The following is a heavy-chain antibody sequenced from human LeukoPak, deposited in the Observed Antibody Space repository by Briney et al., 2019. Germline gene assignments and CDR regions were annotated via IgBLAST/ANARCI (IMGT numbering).Heavy chain of an antibody. CDR3: ARMEVVVVTALNWFDP. V-gene: IGHV4-39*07. D-gene: IGHD2-21*02. Sequence: SETLSLTCTVSGGSISSSSYYWGWIRQPPGKGLEWIGSIYYSGSTYYNSSLKSRVTISVDTSKNQFSLKLSSVTAADTAVHYCARMEVVVVTALNWFDPWGQGTLVTVSS. CDR1: GGSISSSSYY. CDR2: IYYSGST. J-gene: IGHJ5*02.